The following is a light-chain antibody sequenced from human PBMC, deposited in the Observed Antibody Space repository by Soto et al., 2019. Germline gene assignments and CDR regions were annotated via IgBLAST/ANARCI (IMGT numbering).Light chain of an antibody. CDR2: DTN. Sequence: QTVVTQEPSVTVSPGGTVTLTCGSSSGAVTSGHYPYWFQQSPGQVPRTLIYDTNNKDSGTPARFSGSLLGGKAALTLSGAQPEDEADYYCLLLYAGGRVFGGGTKLTVL. CDR1: SGAVTSGHY. V-gene: IGLV7-46*01. CDR3: LLLYAGGRV. J-gene: IGLJ2*01.